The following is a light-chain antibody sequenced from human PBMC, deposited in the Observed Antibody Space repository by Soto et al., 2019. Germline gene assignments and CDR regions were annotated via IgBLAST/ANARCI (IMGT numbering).Light chain of an antibody. CDR1: QSIDSD. CDR3: QQYSRWRT. Sequence: EIMMTQSPANVSVFPGERATLSCRASQSIDSDLAWYQQKPGHVPRLLIYGASTRATGVPARFSGSGSGTEFTLTIISLQADDFEVYYCQQYSRWRTFGPGTKVEIK. CDR2: GAS. V-gene: IGKV3-15*01. J-gene: IGKJ1*01.